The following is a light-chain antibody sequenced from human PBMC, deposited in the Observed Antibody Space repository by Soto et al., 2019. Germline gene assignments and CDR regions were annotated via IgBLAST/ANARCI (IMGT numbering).Light chain of an antibody. Sequence: DMQMTHSPSAVSASVGDGGTITFLASQGISTWLSWYQQRPGKAPKLLIYAASNLQSGVPSRFSGSGSGTEFTLSISSLHPDDLATYYCQHYNVYPWTRGHGTK. CDR2: AAS. V-gene: IGKV1D-16*01. CDR3: QHYNVYPWT. J-gene: IGKJ1*01. CDR1: QGISTW.